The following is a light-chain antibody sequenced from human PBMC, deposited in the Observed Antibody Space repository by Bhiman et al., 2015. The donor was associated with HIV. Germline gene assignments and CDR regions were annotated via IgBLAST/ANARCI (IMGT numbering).Light chain of an antibody. CDR2: DVS. V-gene: IGLV2-23*02. CDR3: CSYAGSSTPWV. Sequence: QSALTQPASVSGSPGQSITISCTGTSSNIGNYNYVSWYQHHPGKVPKLMIYDVSKRPSGVSNRFSGSKSGNTASLTISGLQAEDEADYYCCSYAGSSTPWVFGGGTKLTVL. J-gene: IGLJ3*02. CDR1: SSNIGNYNY.